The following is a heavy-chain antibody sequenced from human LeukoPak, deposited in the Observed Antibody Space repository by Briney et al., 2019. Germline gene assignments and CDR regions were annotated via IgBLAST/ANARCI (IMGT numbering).Heavy chain of an antibody. CDR3: ARASVAGTFYYFYYMDV. CDR2: IYTSGST. Sequence: PSETLSLTCTASGGSISSYYWNWIRQPAGKGLEWIGRIYTSGSTYYNPSLKSRVTMSVDTSKNQFSLKLSSVTAADTAVYYCARASVAGTFYYFYYMDVWGKGTTVTVSS. V-gene: IGHV4-4*07. D-gene: IGHD6-19*01. CDR1: GGSISSYY. J-gene: IGHJ6*03.